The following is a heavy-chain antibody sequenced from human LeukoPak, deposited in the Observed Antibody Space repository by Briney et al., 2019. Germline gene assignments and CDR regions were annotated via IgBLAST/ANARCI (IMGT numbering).Heavy chain of an antibody. J-gene: IGHJ4*02. CDR3: AKDDGNNAKLLLDY. V-gene: IGHV3-48*01. CDR1: GLTFSTYS. Sequence: PGGSLRLSCAASGLTFSTYSMNWVRQAPGKRLEWVSYISSHSRTIYYADSVKGRFTISRDNSKNTLYLQMNGLRAEDTAIYYCAKDDGNNAKLLLDYWGQGTLVTVSS. CDR2: ISSHSRTI. D-gene: IGHD2/OR15-2a*01.